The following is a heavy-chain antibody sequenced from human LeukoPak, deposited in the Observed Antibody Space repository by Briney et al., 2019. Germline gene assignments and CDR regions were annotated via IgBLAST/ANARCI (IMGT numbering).Heavy chain of an antibody. Sequence: PGGSLRLSCAASGFTFGSYGMHWVRRAPGKGLEWVAFIRYDGSNKYYTDSVKGRFTISRDNSKNTLYLQMNSLRAEDTAVYYCAKDRSRDLVVGYNWFDPWGQGTLVIVSS. J-gene: IGHJ5*02. CDR3: AKDRSRDLVVGYNWFDP. CDR1: GFTFGSYG. D-gene: IGHD2-15*01. V-gene: IGHV3-30*02. CDR2: IRYDGSNK.